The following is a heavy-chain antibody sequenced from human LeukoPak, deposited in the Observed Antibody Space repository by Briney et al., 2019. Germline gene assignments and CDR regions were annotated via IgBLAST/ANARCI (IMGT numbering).Heavy chain of an antibody. Sequence: HPGGSLRLSCAASGFTLRNYAMSWVRQAPGKGLEWVSTISGSGDSTNYADSVKGRFTISRDNSQKTLYLQLNSLRAEDTAIYYCAKGSSSWTDFDHWGQGTLVTVSS. V-gene: IGHV3-23*01. CDR3: AKGSSSWTDFDH. J-gene: IGHJ4*02. D-gene: IGHD2-2*01. CDR2: ISGSGDST. CDR1: GFTLRNYA.